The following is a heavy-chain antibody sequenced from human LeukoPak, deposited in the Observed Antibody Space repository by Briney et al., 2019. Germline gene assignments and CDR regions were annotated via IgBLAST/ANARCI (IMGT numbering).Heavy chain of an antibody. CDR1: GFTFSRHA. CDR2: IWHDGTYK. CDR3: ARDGRHNYNLDY. D-gene: IGHD4-11*01. Sequence: GRSLRLSCAASGFTFSRHAMHWVRQAPGRGLEWVAIIWHDGTYKYYADSVTGRFTVSRDDSKNTLYLQMSSLRGEDTAVYYCARDGRHNYNLDYWGHGTLVTVSS. J-gene: IGHJ4*01. V-gene: IGHV3-33*01.